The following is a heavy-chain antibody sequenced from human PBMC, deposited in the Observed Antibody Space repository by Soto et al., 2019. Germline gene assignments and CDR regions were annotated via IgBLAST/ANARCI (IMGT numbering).Heavy chain of an antibody. CDR3: ARQDYNYAYFDF. V-gene: IGHV5-51*01. CDR1: GYSSTNYW. D-gene: IGHD5-18*01. Sequence: PGESLKISCKGSGYSSTNYWIGWVRQMPGKGLEWMGIIYPGDSDTRYSPSFQGQVIISVDQSISTAYLQWSSLQASDTAMYYCARQDYNYAYFDFWGQGTLVTVSS. J-gene: IGHJ4*02. CDR2: IYPGDSDT.